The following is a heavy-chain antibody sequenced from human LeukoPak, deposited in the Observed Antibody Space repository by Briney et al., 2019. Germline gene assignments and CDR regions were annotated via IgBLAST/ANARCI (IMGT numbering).Heavy chain of an antibody. CDR1: GGSISSGDYY. CDR2: IYYSGST. CDR3: AKGMSATSGYLELEY. Sequence: SQTLSLTCTVSGGSISSGDYYWSWIRQHPGKGLEWIGYIYYSGSTYYNPSLKSRVTISVDTSKNQFSLKLSSVTAADTAVYYCAKGMSATSGYLELEYWGQGTLVIVSS. V-gene: IGHV4-31*03. D-gene: IGHD3-22*01. J-gene: IGHJ4*02.